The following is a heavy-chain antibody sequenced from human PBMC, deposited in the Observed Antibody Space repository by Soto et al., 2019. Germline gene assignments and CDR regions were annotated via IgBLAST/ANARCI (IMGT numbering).Heavy chain of an antibody. Sequence: SETLSLTCAVSNFSLSKEYYWGWIRQPPGKGLEWIGSIHQSGSPYYNPSLKSRLTISIDMSKKQFSLRLSSVTAADTTVYYCARDVGYYYESSGYNWFDPWGQGTLVTVSS. CDR1: NFSLSKEYY. V-gene: IGHV4-38-2*02. CDR2: IHQSGSP. CDR3: ARDVGYYYESSGYNWFDP. D-gene: IGHD3-22*01. J-gene: IGHJ5*02.